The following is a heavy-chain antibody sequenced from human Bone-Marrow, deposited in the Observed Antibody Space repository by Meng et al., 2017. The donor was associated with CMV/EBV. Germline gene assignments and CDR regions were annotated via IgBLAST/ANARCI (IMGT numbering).Heavy chain of an antibody. Sequence: SSYFRNWIRQPPGKGLECIGYIYYIGSTNYHPSLKSRVPISVDTSKNQFSLKLSSVTAADTAVYYCARDCSSTSCYTRGGGNWFDPWGQGTLVTVSS. CDR2: IYYIGST. CDR3: ARDCSSTSCYTRGGGNWFDP. D-gene: IGHD2-2*02. J-gene: IGHJ5*02. CDR1: SSYF. V-gene: IGHV4-59*01.